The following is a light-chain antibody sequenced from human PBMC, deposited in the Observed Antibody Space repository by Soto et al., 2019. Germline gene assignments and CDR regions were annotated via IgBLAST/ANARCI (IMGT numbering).Light chain of an antibody. CDR1: SSDVGGYNY. J-gene: IGLJ2*01. CDR2: DVS. Sequence: QSALTQPAPVSGSPGQSVTISCTGTSSDVGGYNYVSWYQQHPGKAPKLMIYDVSNRPSGVSNRFSGSKSGNTASLTISGRQAEDEADYYCSSYTGSSTPLVFGGGTKLTVL. CDR3: SSYTGSSTPLV. V-gene: IGLV2-14*01.